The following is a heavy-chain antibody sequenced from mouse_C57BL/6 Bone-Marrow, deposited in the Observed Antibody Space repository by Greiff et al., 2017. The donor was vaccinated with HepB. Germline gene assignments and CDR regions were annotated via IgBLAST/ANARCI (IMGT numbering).Heavy chain of an antibody. V-gene: IGHV7-3*01. Sequence: EVQLVESGGGLVQPGGSLSLSCAASGFTFTDYYMSWVRQPPGTALEWLGFIRNKANGYTTEYSASVKGRFTISRDNSQSILYLQMNALRAEDSATYYCAISPHLLPYYYAMDYWGQGTSVTVSS. CDR3: AISPHLLPYYYAMDY. CDR2: IRNKANGYTT. CDR1: GFTFTDYY. J-gene: IGHJ4*01. D-gene: IGHD1-1*01.